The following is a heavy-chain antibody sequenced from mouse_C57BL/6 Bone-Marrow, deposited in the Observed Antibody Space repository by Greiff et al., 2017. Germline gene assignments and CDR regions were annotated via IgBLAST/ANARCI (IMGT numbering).Heavy chain of an antibody. J-gene: IGHJ3*01. Sequence: VQLQESGAELVKPGASVKLSCKASGYTFTSYWMHWVKQRPGQGLEWIGMIHPNSGSTNYNEKFKSKATLSVDKSSSTAYMQHSSLTSEDSAVYFSARPLYSVSSSWFAYWGQETLVTVSA. CDR2: IHPNSGST. D-gene: IGHD1-1*01. CDR1: GYTFTSYW. CDR3: ARPLYSVSSSWFAY. V-gene: IGHV1-64*01.